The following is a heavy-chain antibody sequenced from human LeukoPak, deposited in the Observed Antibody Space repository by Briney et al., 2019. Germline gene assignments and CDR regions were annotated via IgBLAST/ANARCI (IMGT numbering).Heavy chain of an antibody. CDR3: AREESGYYTAPPLDY. Sequence: SVKVSCKASGGTFSSYTISWVRQAPGQGLEWMGRIIPIFGTANYAQKFQGRVTITADESTSTAYMELSSLRSEDTAVYYCAREESGYYTAPPLDYWGQGTLVSVSS. CDR2: IIPIFGTA. D-gene: IGHD3-3*01. V-gene: IGHV1-69*15. J-gene: IGHJ4*02. CDR1: GGTFSSYT.